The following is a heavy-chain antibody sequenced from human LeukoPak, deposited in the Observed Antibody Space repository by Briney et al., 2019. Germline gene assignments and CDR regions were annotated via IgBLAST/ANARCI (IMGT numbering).Heavy chain of an antibody. V-gene: IGHV4-4*02. Sequence: PSETLSLTCTISGGSISSSNWWSWVRPPPGKGLEWIGEIYHSGSTNFNPSLKSRVTISVDKSKNQFSLNLTSVTAADTAVYYCARARYSSGWYFDYWGQGTLVTVSS. CDR1: GGSISSSNW. J-gene: IGHJ4*02. CDR2: IYHSGST. D-gene: IGHD6-19*01. CDR3: ARARYSSGWYFDY.